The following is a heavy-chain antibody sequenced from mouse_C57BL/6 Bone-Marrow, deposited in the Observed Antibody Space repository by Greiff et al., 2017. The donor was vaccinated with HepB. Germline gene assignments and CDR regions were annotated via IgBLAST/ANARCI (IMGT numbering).Heavy chain of an antibody. Sequence: VVSGGGLVKPGGSLKLSCAASGFTFSDYGMHWVRQAPEKGLEWVAYISSGSSTIYYADTVKGRFTISRDNAKNTLFLQMTSLRSEDTAMYYCARPRTGTFDYWGQGTTLTVSS. CDR1: GFTFSDYG. J-gene: IGHJ2*01. CDR2: ISSGSSTI. V-gene: IGHV5-17*01. CDR3: ARPRTGTFDY. D-gene: IGHD4-1*01.